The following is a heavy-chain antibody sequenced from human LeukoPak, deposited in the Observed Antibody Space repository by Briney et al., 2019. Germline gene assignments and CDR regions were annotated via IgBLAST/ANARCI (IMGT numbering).Heavy chain of an antibody. CDR2: IYFTGTT. CDR1: GGSIRSHY. Sequence: SETLSLTCTVSGGSIRSHYWNWIRQPPGKGLEWIGYIYFTGTTNYNPSLKSRLTISIDTSRNQFSLKLSSATAADTAIYYCVNGGSYLTKWGQGTLVTVSS. D-gene: IGHD3-10*01. V-gene: IGHV4-59*11. J-gene: IGHJ4*02. CDR3: VNGGSYLTK.